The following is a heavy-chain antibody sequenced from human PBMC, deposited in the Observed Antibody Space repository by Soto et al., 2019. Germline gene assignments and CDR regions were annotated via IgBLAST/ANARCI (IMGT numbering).Heavy chain of an antibody. CDR1: GFTFSTYW. Sequence: EVQLVESGGGLVQPGGSLRLSCVASGFTFSTYWMHWVRQAPGKGLVWVSRINSDGSIINYADSVKGRFTISRDNAKNTLYLQMNSLRAEDAAVYYCGRAILGASDYWGQGALVTVSS. V-gene: IGHV3-74*01. J-gene: IGHJ4*02. CDR3: GRAILGASDY. D-gene: IGHD1-26*01. CDR2: INSDGSII.